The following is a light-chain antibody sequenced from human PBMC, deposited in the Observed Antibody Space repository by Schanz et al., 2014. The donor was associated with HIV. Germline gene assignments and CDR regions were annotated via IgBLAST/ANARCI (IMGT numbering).Light chain of an antibody. Sequence: QSVLTQSPSASASLGASVKLTCTLSSGHSSYAIAWHQQQPEKGPRYLMNLNSDGSHRKGDGIPDRFSGSSSGAERYLTISSLQSEDEADYYCQAWGTDIQVFGAGTKLTVL. CDR1: SGHSSYA. V-gene: IGLV4-69*01. CDR2: LNSDGSH. J-gene: IGLJ2*01. CDR3: QAWGTDIQV.